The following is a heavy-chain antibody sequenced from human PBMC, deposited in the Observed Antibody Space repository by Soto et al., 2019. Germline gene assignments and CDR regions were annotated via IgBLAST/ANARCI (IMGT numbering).Heavy chain of an antibody. CDR1: GFTFSNYA. D-gene: IGHD1-26*01. CDR3: ATPSGSSGRYDWGSFDY. J-gene: IGHJ4*02. CDR2: ISATGGRT. Sequence: EVQLLESGGGLVQPGGSLRLSCAASGFTFSNYAMNWVRQAPGKGLEWVSGISATGGRTYSADSVTGRFTISRDNSKNPLYLHMNSLRAEDTAVYYCATPSGSSGRYDWGSFDYGGQGPLVTVSS. V-gene: IGHV3-23*01.